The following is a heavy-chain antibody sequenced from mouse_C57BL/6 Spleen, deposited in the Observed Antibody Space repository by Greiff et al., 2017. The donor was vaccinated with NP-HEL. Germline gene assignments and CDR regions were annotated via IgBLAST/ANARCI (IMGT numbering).Heavy chain of an antibody. CDR1: GYAFSSYW. V-gene: IGHV1-80*01. CDR2: IYPGDGDT. Sequence: VQLQQSGAELVKPGASVKISCKASGYAFSSYWMNWVKQRPGKGLEWIGQIYPGDGDTNYNGKFKGKATLTADKSSSTAYMQLSSLTSEDSAVYVSARFDYDYDYFDYWGQGTTLTVSS. D-gene: IGHD2-4*01. CDR3: ARFDYDYDYFDY. J-gene: IGHJ2*01.